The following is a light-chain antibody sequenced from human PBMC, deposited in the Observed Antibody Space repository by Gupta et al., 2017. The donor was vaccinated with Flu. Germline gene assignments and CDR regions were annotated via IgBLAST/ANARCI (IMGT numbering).Light chain of an antibody. Sequence: EIVLTQSPGTLSLSPGERATLSCRASQSVSSSYLAWYQQKPGQAPRLLIYGASSRATGIPDRFSGSGSGTDFTLTISRLEPEDFAVYNCQQDSSSQWTFGQGTKVEIK. V-gene: IGKV3-20*01. CDR1: QSVSSSY. J-gene: IGKJ1*01. CDR2: GAS. CDR3: QQDSSSQWT.